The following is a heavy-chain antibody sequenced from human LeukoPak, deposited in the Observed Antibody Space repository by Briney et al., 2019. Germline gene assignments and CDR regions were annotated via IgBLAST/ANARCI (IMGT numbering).Heavy chain of an antibody. D-gene: IGHD2-21*02. V-gene: IGHV3-21*04. CDR1: GFTFSSYT. CDR2: ISSSSSNI. Sequence: GGSLRLSCAASGFTFSSYTMNWVRQAPGKGLEWVSSISSSSSNIYYADSVKGRFTISRDNAKNSLYLQMTSLRAEDTAVYYCARGNCGGDCYSVYGMDVWGQGTTVTVSS. J-gene: IGHJ6*02. CDR3: ARGNCGGDCYSVYGMDV.